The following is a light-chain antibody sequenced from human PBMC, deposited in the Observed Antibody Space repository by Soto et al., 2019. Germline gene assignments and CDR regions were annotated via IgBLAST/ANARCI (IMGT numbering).Light chain of an antibody. CDR1: STNIGSSSL. CDR3: CSYAGSDNYVL. Sequence: QSALTQPASVSGSPGQSITISCTGSSTNIGSSSLVSWYQQHPGKAPKLMIYEATKRPSGLSDRFSGSKSGNMASLTISGLQAEDEADYFCCSYAGSDNYVLFGGGTQLTVL. CDR2: EAT. J-gene: IGLJ2*01. V-gene: IGLV2-23*01.